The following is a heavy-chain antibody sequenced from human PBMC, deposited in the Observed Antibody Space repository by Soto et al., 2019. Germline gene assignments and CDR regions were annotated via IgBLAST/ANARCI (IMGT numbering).Heavy chain of an antibody. CDR2: INPSGGST. J-gene: IGHJ4*02. CDR3: SGARKILTCYSGPGY. V-gene: IGHV1-46*01. Sequence: QVQLVQSGAEVKKPGASVKVSCKASGYTFTSYYMHWVRQAPGQGLEWMGIINPSGGSTSYAQKVQGRVIMTRDTSTSTVYMELSSLRSEDTAVYYCSGARKILTCYSGPGYWGQGTLVTFSS. CDR1: GYTFTSYY. D-gene: IGHD3-9*01.